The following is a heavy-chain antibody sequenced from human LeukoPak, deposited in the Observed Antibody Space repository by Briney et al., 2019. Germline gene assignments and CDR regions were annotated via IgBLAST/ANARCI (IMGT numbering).Heavy chain of an antibody. V-gene: IGHV3-48*01. CDR1: GFTFSSYS. J-gene: IGHJ4*02. CDR3: ARDRGPIAVAGTGDY. CDR2: ISSSSSTI. D-gene: IGHD6-19*01. Sequence: PGGSLRLSCAASGFTFSSYSMNWVRQAPGKGREWVSYISSSSSTIYYADSVKGRFTISRDNAKNSLYLQMNSLRAEDTAVYYCARDRGPIAVAGTGDYWGQGTLVTVSS.